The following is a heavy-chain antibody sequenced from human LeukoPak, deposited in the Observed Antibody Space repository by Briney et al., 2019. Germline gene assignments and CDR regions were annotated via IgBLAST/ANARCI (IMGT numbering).Heavy chain of an antibody. CDR2: IYYTGST. V-gene: IGHV4-31*03. D-gene: IGHD3-22*01. CDR1: GGSISSGGYY. Sequence: PSETLSLTCTVSGGSISSGGYYWSWIRQHPGKGLEWIGYIYYTGSTYYNPSLKSRVTISVDTSKNQFSLQLSSVTAADTAVYYCARRGYQASDYWGQGTLVTVSS. J-gene: IGHJ4*02. CDR3: ARRGYQASDY.